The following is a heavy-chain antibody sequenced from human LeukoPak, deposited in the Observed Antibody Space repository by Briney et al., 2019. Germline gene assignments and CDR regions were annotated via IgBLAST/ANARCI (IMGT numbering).Heavy chain of an antibody. Sequence: ASVKVSCKTSGYTFSRHGITWVRQAPGQGLEWMGWVCGYNGNTNYAQNVQGRVTMTTDTSTNTAYMELRSLRSDDTAVYYCAKDIHPGLGSGASCCFDYWGQGTPVTVSS. CDR3: AKDIHPGLGSGASCCFDY. D-gene: IGHD2-15*01. CDR1: GYTFSRHG. CDR2: VCGYNGNT. J-gene: IGHJ4*02. V-gene: IGHV1-18*01.